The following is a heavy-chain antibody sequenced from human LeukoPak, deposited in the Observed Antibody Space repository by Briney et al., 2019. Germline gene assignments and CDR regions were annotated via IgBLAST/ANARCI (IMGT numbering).Heavy chain of an antibody. Sequence: GESLKISCKGSGYSFTSYWIGWVRQMPGKGLEWMGFIYPGDSDTRYSPSFQGQVTISADKSISTAYLQWSSLKASDTAMYYCARPRRGIAAAGTSFDYWGQGTLVTVSS. CDR1: GYSFTSYW. J-gene: IGHJ4*02. V-gene: IGHV5-51*01. CDR2: IYPGDSDT. D-gene: IGHD6-13*01. CDR3: ARPRRGIAAAGTSFDY.